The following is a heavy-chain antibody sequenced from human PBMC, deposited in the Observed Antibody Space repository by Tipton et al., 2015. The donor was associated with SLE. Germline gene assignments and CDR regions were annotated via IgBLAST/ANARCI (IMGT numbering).Heavy chain of an antibody. CDR2: IYYSGST. Sequence: TLSLTCTVSGGSISSGGYYWSWIRQHPGKGLEWIGYIYYSGSTYYNPSLNSRVTISVDTSKNQFSLKLSSVTAADTAVYYCARQKGQLVLDYFDYWGQGTLVTVSS. V-gene: IGHV4-31*03. D-gene: IGHD6-13*01. J-gene: IGHJ4*02. CDR3: ARQKGQLVLDYFDY. CDR1: GGSISSGGYY.